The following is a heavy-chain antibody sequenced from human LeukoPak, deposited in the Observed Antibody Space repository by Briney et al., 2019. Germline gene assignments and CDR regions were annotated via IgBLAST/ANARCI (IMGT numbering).Heavy chain of an antibody. Sequence: ASVKVSCKASGYTFTSYGISWVRQAPGQGLEWMGLISAYNGNTNYAQKLQGRVTMTTDTSTSTAYMELRSLRSDETAVYYCARDPKAGDLLWFGELLPDYFDYWGQGILVTVSS. D-gene: IGHD3-10*01. CDR2: ISAYNGNT. J-gene: IGHJ4*02. CDR1: GYTFTSYG. V-gene: IGHV1-18*01. CDR3: ARDPKAGDLLWFGELLPDYFDY.